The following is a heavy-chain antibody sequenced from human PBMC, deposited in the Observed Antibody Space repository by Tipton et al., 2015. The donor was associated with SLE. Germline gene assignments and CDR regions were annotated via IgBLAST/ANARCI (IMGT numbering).Heavy chain of an antibody. Sequence: RSLRLSCAASGFSFYYYAMHWVRQAPGKGLEWVAGIGWDSAYIAYEDSVEGRFTISRDNAKKSLYLQMDSLRPDDTAFYYCVGVGTPDYYMDVWGKGTRVTVSS. CDR1: GFSFYYYA. CDR3: VGVGTPDYYMDV. CDR2: IGWDSAYI. V-gene: IGHV3-9*01. D-gene: IGHD3-3*01. J-gene: IGHJ6*03.